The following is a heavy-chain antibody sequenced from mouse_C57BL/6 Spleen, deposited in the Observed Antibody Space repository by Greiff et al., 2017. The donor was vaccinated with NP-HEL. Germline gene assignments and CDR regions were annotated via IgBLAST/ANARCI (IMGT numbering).Heavy chain of an antibody. D-gene: IGHD1-1*01. CDR3: ARPHITTAVGGYFDV. CDR2: INPSTGGT. CDR1: GYSFTGYY. V-gene: IGHV1-42*01. Sequence: DVQLQESGPELVKPGASVKISCKASGYSFTGYYMNWVKQSPEKSLEWIGEINPSTGGTTYNQKFKAKATLTVDKSSSTAYMQLKSLTSEDSAVYYCARPHITTAVGGYFDVWGTGTTVTVSS. J-gene: IGHJ1*03.